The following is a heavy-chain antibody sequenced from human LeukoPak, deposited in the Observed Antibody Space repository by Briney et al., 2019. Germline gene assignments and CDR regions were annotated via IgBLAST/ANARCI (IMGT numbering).Heavy chain of an antibody. D-gene: IGHD2-2*01. CDR2: INPDNGNT. CDR3: ATYSCSTTSCYPYFFDY. V-gene: IGHV1-18*01. Sequence: ASVKVSCKASGYPFTRYGISWVRQAPGQGLEWMGWINPDNGNTKYAQKFQGRVTMTTDTSTSTAHMELRSLRSDDTAVYYCATYSCSTTSCYPYFFDYWGQGTLVTVSS. CDR1: GYPFTRYG. J-gene: IGHJ4*02.